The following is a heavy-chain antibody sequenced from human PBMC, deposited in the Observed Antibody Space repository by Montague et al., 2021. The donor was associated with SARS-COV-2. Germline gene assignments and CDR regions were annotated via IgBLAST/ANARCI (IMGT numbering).Heavy chain of an antibody. V-gene: IGHV4-39*01. Sequence: SETLSLTCTVSGGSISSSDYSWGWIRQPPGKGLVWIGNIYYSGNTYYNPSLKSRVTISIDTSKNMFSLKLNSVTAADTSVYSSARLRIVLFVDSTGGWIDPWGHGTLVTVSS. CDR3: ARLRIVLFVDSTGGWIDP. CDR2: IYYSGNT. J-gene: IGHJ5*02. D-gene: IGHD3-10*02. CDR1: GGSISSSDYS.